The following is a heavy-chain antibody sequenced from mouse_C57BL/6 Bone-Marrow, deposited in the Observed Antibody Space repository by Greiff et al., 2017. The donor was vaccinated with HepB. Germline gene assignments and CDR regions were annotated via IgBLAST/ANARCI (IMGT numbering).Heavy chain of an antibody. CDR3: ARGYYGSGYFDV. Sequence: VQVVESGPELVKPGASVKISCKASGYSFTSYYIHWVKQRPGQGLEWIGWIYPGSGNTKYNEKFKGKATLTADTSSSTAYMQLSSLTSEDSAVYYCARGYYGSGYFDVWGTGTTVTVSS. J-gene: IGHJ1*03. CDR1: GYSFTSYY. V-gene: IGHV1-66*01. CDR2: IYPGSGNT. D-gene: IGHD1-1*01.